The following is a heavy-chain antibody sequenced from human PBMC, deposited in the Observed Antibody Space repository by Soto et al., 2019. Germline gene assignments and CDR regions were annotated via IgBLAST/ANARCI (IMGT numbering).Heavy chain of an antibody. V-gene: IGHV1-24*01. CDR2: FDPEDDET. D-gene: IGHD3-3*01. Sequence: ASVKVSCKVSGYTPTELSMHWVRQAPGKGLEWMGGFDPEDDETIYAQKFQGRVTMTEDTSTDTAYMELSSLRSEDTAVYYCATAVRRRSRGGLIGYDFWSGYRGAQNWFDPWGQGTLVTVSS. CDR1: GYTPTELS. CDR3: ATAVRRRSRGGLIGYDFWSGYRGAQNWFDP. J-gene: IGHJ5*02.